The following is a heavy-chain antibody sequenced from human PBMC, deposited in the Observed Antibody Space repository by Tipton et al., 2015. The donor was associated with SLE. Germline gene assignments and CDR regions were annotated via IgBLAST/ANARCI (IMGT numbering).Heavy chain of an antibody. V-gene: IGHV4-39*01. CDR3: ARLVGGRAARPGYFDY. Sequence: TLSLTCTVSGGSISSRSYYWGWIRQPPGKGLEWIGMIYYSGSTYYNPSLKSRVTISVDTSKNQFSLKLNSVTAADTALYYCARLVGGRAARPGYFDYWGQGTLVTVSS. D-gene: IGHD6-6*01. CDR2: IYYSGST. J-gene: IGHJ4*02. CDR1: GGSISSRSYY.